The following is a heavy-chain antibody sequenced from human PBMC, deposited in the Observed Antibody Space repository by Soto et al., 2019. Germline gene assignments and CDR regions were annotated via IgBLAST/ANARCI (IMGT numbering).Heavy chain of an antibody. D-gene: IGHD6-13*01. CDR3: ARVLPGIAAAYDAFDV. CDR1: CDPVVSAAYY. Sequence: PSETLCLPRPGSCDPVVSAAYYWNWNRQPPGKGLEWIGYIDYDGGTTYNSSLKSRVTISTDTSRSQLSLQLTSATPADTAVYYCARVLPGIAAAYDAFDVWGQGTMVTGSS. V-gene: IGHV4-61*08. J-gene: IGHJ3*01. CDR2: IDYDGGT.